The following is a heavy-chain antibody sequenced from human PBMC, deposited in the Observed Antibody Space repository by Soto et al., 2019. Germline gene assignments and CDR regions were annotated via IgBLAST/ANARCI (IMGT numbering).Heavy chain of an antibody. CDR1: GFNFITYS. J-gene: IGHJ4*02. V-gene: IGHV3-21*01. CDR2: ISSSAVYI. CDR3: VRDGLDYYDTERLYFDN. Sequence: EVQLVESGGGPVRPGGSLKLSCAASGFNFITYSLSWVRQAPGKGLEWVASISSSAVYIDYAHSVKGRFTISRDHANNSLYLQMNSLRAEDTATYYCVRDGLDYYDTERLYFDNWGQGTLVTVSS. D-gene: IGHD3-22*01.